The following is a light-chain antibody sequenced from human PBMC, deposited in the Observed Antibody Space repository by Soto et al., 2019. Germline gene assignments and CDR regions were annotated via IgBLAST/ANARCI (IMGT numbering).Light chain of an antibody. J-gene: IGKJ1*01. CDR2: GAS. CDR3: QQYGSSGT. V-gene: IGKV3-20*01. Sequence: EIVLTQSPDTLSLSPGERDTLSCRASQSVSSYLAWYQQKPGQAPSLLIYGASNRATGIPDRFSGSGSGTDFTLTISRLEPEDFAVYYCQQYGSSGTVGQGTQVEIK. CDR1: QSVSSY.